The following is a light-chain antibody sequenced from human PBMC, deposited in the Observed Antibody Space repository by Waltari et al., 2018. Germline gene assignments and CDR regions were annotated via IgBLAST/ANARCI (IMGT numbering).Light chain of an antibody. CDR2: KAS. Sequence: DTQVTQSPSTLSASVGDSVTITCPASQTILTWLAWYHQKPGKAPKLLIYKASRLESGVPSRFSGTASGTEFTLTISSLQPDDSATYYCQQYHDYSTFGQGTKLEIK. CDR3: QQYHDYST. CDR1: QTILTW. J-gene: IGKJ2*01. V-gene: IGKV1-5*03.